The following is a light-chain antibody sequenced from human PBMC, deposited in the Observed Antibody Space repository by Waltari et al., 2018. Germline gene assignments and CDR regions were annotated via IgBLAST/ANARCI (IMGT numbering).Light chain of an antibody. CDR2: KAS. V-gene: IGKV1-5*03. Sequence: DVQMTQSPSTLSASEGDRVTITCRASQSIRSWLAWYQQKPGKAPKLLIYKASSLESGVPSRFSGSGSGTEFTLTISSLQPDDFATYYCQQYNSASRTFGQGTKVEIK. CDR1: QSIRSW. J-gene: IGKJ1*01. CDR3: QQYNSASRT.